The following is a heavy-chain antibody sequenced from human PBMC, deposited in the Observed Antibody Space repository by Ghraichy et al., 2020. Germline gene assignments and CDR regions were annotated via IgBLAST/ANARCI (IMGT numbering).Heavy chain of an antibody. J-gene: IGHJ4*02. CDR2: ISGSGGST. D-gene: IGHD6-19*01. Sequence: GGSLRLSCAASGFTFSSYAMSWVRQAPGKGLEWVSAISGSGGSTYYADSVKGRFTISRDNSKNTLYLQMNSLRAEDTAVYYCAKERTTQWLELHPLGYWGQETLVTVSS. V-gene: IGHV3-23*01. CDR1: GFTFSSYA. CDR3: AKERTTQWLELHPLGY.